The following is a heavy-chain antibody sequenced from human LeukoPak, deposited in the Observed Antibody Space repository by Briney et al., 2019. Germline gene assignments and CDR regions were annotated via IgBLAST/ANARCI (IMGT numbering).Heavy chain of an antibody. CDR3: VTDRARLFWYFDL. V-gene: IGHV1-24*01. D-gene: IGHD4/OR15-4a*01. Sequence: ASVKVSCKVSGSTLSDLSIHWVRQAPGKGLEYVGGSDPEDGETFHAQNFQGRLTMTEDTPIDTAYMELTRLRSEDTAVSYCVTDRARLFWYFDLWGRGTLVTVSS. CDR1: GSTLSDLS. CDR2: SDPEDGET. J-gene: IGHJ2*01.